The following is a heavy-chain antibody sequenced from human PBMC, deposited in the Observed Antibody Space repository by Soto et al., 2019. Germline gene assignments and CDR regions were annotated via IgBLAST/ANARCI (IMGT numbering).Heavy chain of an antibody. J-gene: IGHJ6*02. CDR2: TYYRSRWYS. Sequence: SQTLSLTCVGSGDTVSSNSVAWNWVRQSPSRGLEWLGRTYYRSRWYSDYAVSVRSRIDINADTSKNQVSLQLNSVTPDDTAVYYCARSEEDSDYYYYVMDVWGQGTTVTVSS. CDR3: ARSEEDSDYYYYVMDV. CDR1: GDTVSSNSVA. D-gene: IGHD2-15*01. V-gene: IGHV6-1*01.